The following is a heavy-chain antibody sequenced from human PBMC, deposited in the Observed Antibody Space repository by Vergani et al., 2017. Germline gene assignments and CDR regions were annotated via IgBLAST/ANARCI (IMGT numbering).Heavy chain of an antibody. V-gene: IGHV3-11*04. CDR2: ISSSGSTI. CDR1: GFNISHYY. CDR3: ARAYGDYGEVGFDP. D-gene: IGHD4-17*01. J-gene: IGHJ5*02. Sequence: QLHLVESGGGFVKPGGSLRLSCSASGFNISHYYMSWIRQAPGKGLEWVSYISSSGSTIFHADSVKGRFTISRDSANKSLYLQMTSLKSEDTAMYYCARAYGDYGEVGFDPWGQGTLVTVSS.